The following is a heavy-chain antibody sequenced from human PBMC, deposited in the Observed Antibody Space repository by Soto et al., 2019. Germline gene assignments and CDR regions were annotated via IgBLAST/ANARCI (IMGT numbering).Heavy chain of an antibody. CDR3: ARSKPNGGGMDV. Sequence: GSLRLSCAASGFTFSSYSMSWVRQAPGKGLEWVSYISSSSSTIYYADSVKGRFTISRDNAKNSLYLQMNSLRDEDTAVYYCARSKPNGGGMDVWGQGTRVTVSS. CDR2: ISSSSSTI. J-gene: IGHJ6*02. D-gene: IGHD3-16*01. CDR1: GFTFSSYS. V-gene: IGHV3-48*02.